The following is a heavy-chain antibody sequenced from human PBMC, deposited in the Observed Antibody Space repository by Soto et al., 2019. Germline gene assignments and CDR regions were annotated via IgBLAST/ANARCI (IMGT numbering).Heavy chain of an antibody. J-gene: IGHJ3*02. CDR2: IESKTDGGTT. CDR3: NTVMASYCGGDCYDAFDI. D-gene: IGHD2-21*01. V-gene: IGHV3-15*04. Sequence: GGSLRLSCAASGFTFSNAWMSWVRQAPGKGLEWVGRIESKTDGGTTDYAAPVKGRFTISRDDSKNTLYLQMNSLKTEDTAVYDGNTVMASYCGGDCYDAFDIWGQGTMVTVAS. CDR1: GFTFSNAW.